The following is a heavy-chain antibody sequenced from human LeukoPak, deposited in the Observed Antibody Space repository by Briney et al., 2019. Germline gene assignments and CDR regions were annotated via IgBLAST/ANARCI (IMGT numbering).Heavy chain of an antibody. Sequence: PSETLSLTCTVSGGSISSYYWSWIRQPPGKGLEWIGYIYYSGSTNYNPSLKSRVTISVDTSKNQFSLKLSSVTAADTAVYYCARGGPPEGYGSGWYNFDYWGQGTLVTVSS. CDR1: GGSISSYY. CDR2: IYYSGST. D-gene: IGHD6-19*01. V-gene: IGHV4-59*01. CDR3: ARGGPPEGYGSGWYNFDY. J-gene: IGHJ4*02.